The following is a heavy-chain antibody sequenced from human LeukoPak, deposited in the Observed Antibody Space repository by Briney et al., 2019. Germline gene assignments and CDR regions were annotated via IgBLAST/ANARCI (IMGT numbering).Heavy chain of an antibody. J-gene: IGHJ4*02. CDR2: IYYSGST. CDR1: GGSISSYY. CDR3: ARQEPCSSTSCSRGYFDY. D-gene: IGHD2-2*01. V-gene: IGHV4-59*08. Sequence: SETLSLTCTVSGGSISSYYWSWIRQPPGKGLEWIGYIYYSGSTNYNPSLKSRVTISVDTSKNQFSLKLSSVTAADTAVYYCARQEPCSSTSCSRGYFDYWGQGTLVTVSS.